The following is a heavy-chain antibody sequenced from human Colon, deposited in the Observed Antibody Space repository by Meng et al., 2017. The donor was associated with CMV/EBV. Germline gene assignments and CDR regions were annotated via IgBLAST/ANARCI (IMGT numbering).Heavy chain of an antibody. J-gene: IGHJ4*02. CDR3: ARGQYYYDANSFVFHYFDY. CDR2: IIPILNIP. V-gene: IGHV1-69*10. D-gene: IGHD3-22*01. CDR1: GGSFSSYA. Sequence: SVTVSCKPSGGSFSSYAISWMRQVPGQGLEGVGGIIPILNIPSYAQRLQGRITLSADPSTTTAYMELSSLRSEDTAIYYCARGQYYYDANSFVFHYFDYWGQGTLVTVSS.